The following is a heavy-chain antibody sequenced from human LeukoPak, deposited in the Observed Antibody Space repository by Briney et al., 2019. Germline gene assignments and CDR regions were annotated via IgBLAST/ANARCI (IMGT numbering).Heavy chain of an antibody. J-gene: IGHJ6*02. Sequence: SQTLSLTCAISGDSVSSNSAAWNWIRQSPSRGLEWLGRTYYRPKWYKDYAGSVKSRITINPGTSKITCSLQLNSVTPEDTAVYYGARVVATIGNRDAEWYYGMGVWGPGTTVTVSS. D-gene: IGHD5-12*01. CDR2: TYYRPKWYK. V-gene: IGHV6-1*01. CDR3: ARVVATIGNRDAEWYYGMGV. CDR1: GDSVSSNSAA.